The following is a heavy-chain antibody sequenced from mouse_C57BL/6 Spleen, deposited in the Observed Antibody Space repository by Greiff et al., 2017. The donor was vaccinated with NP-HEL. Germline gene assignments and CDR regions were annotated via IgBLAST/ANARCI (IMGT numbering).Heavy chain of an antibody. J-gene: IGHJ4*01. CDR1: GFTFSSYA. Sequence: EVMLVESGGGLVKPGGSLKLSCAASGFTFSSYAMSWVRQTPEKRLEWVATISDGGSYTYYPDNVKGRFTISRDNAKNNLYLQMSHLKSEDTAMYYCAREGYDYDGYAMDYWGQGTSVTVSS. CDR3: AREGYDYDGYAMDY. V-gene: IGHV5-4*01. CDR2: ISDGGSYT. D-gene: IGHD2-4*01.